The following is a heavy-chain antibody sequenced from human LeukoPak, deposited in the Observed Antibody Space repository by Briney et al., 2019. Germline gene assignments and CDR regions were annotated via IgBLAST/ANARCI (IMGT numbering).Heavy chain of an antibody. CDR2: INRDGNDT. D-gene: IGHD3/OR15-3a*01. CDR3: ARDPYLIWTAPNLAS. CDR1: GFTFRNYW. V-gene: IGHV3-74*01. J-gene: IGHJ4*02. Sequence: GGSLRLSCAASGFTFRNYWMQWLRQPRQRGVVCVSHINRDGNDTNGTHSVEGRCTISRHNDKNTLYPKIHSQSAEHTAVYYCARDPYLIWTAPNLASWGQGILVTVSS.